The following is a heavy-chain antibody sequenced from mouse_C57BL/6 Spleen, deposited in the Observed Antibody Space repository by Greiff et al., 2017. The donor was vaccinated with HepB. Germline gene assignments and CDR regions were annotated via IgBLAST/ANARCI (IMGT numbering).Heavy chain of an antibody. D-gene: IGHD2-5*01. CDR2: IWRGGST. CDR3: AKSYSNFAWFAY. V-gene: IGHV2-5*01. Sequence: QVQLQQSGPGLVQPSQRLSITCTVSGFSLTSYGVHWVRQSPGKGLEWLGVIWRGGSTDYNAAFMSRLSITKDNSESQVFFKMNSLQADDTAIYYCAKSYSNFAWFAYWGQGTLVTVSA. CDR1: GFSLTSYG. J-gene: IGHJ3*01.